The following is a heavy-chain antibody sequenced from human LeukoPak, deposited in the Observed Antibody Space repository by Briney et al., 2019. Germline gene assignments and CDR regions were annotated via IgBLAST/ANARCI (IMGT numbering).Heavy chain of an antibody. CDR3: ARHRNMEWLLRWFDP. J-gene: IGHJ5*02. Sequence: SETLSLTCTVSGGSISSYYWSWIRQPAGKGLEGIGRIYTSGSTNYNPSLKSRVTMSVDTSKNQFSLKLSSVTAADTAVYYCARHRNMEWLLRWFDPWGQGTLVTVSS. CDR1: GGSISSYY. CDR2: IYTSGST. D-gene: IGHD3-3*01. V-gene: IGHV4-4*07.